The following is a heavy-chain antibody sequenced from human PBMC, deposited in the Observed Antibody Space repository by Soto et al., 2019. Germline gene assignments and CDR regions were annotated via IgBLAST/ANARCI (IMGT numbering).Heavy chain of an antibody. Sequence: ASVKVSCKASGFTFTSSAVQWVRQARGQCLEWIGWIVVGSGNTNYAQKFQERVTITRDMSTSTAYMELSSLRSEDTAVYYCAAAPGTYLEWLLPNFDYWGQGTLVTVSS. D-gene: IGHD3-3*01. J-gene: IGHJ4*02. CDR1: GFTFTSSA. CDR3: AAAPGTYLEWLLPNFDY. CDR2: IVVGSGNT. V-gene: IGHV1-58*01.